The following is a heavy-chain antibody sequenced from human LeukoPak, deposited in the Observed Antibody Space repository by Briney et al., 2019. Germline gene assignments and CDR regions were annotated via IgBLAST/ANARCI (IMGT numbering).Heavy chain of an antibody. CDR1: GFTFSTYG. CDR2: ISGSGGST. D-gene: IGHD2-21*01. CDR3: TLFPTYDY. Sequence: PGGSLRLSCAVSGFTFSTYGMSWVRQAPGKGLEWVSGISGSGGSTYYADSVKGRFTISRDNSKNTLHLQMNSLRAEDTAVYYCTLFPTYDYWGQGTLVTVSS. J-gene: IGHJ4*02. V-gene: IGHV3-23*01.